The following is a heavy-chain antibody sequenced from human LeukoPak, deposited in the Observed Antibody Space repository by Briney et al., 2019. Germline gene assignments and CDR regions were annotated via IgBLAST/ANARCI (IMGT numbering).Heavy chain of an antibody. CDR2: INPSGGST. V-gene: IGHV1-46*01. Sequence: GASVKVSCKASGYTFTSYYMHWVRQAPGQGLEWMGIINPSGGSTSYAQKFQGRVTMTRDTSTSTVYMELSSLRSEDTAVYYCARDQWELPYYYYYMDVWGKGTTVTISS. D-gene: IGHD1-26*01. J-gene: IGHJ6*03. CDR3: ARDQWELPYYYYYMDV. CDR1: GYTFTSYY.